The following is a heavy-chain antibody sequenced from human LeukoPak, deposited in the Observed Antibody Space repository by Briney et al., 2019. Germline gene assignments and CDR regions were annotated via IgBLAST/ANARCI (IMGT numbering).Heavy chain of an antibody. V-gene: IGHV1-2*02. CDR1: GYTFTGYY. D-gene: IGHD3-3*01. Sequence: ASVKVSCKASGYTFTGYYMHWVRQAPGQGLEWMGWINPNSGGTNYAQKFQGRVTMTRDTSISTAYMELSRLRSDDTAVYYCARVNYDFWSGYYTSWGQGTLVTVSS. CDR2: INPNSGGT. J-gene: IGHJ5*02. CDR3: ARVNYDFWSGYYTS.